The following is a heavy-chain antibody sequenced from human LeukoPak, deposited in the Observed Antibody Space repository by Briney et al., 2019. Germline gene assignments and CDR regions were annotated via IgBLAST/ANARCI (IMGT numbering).Heavy chain of an antibody. V-gene: IGHV3-23*01. CDR2: ISGSGDIT. J-gene: IGHJ4*02. Sequence: PGGSLRLSCAASGFTFRSYAMSWVRQAPGKGLEWVSAISGSGDITYYAGSVKGRFTMSRDNFKNTLYLQMNSLRAEDTAVYYCAKVSRFAVVPAAMLDYWGQGIQVTVSS. CDR3: AKVSRFAVVPAAMLDY. D-gene: IGHD2-2*01. CDR1: GFTFRSYA.